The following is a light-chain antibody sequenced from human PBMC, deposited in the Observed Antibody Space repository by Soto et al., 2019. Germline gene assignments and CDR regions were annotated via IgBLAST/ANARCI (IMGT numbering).Light chain of an antibody. Sequence: EMVLTQSPGTLSLSPGDRATLSCSASQRVSSTYLAWYQQKPCQDPRLLIYGASSRATGIPDRFSGSGSGTDFTRTISRLEPEDFSVYYCQQYGSSPPYTFGQRNKLPIK. V-gene: IGKV3-20*01. CDR3: QQYGSSPPYT. CDR2: GAS. J-gene: IGKJ2*01. CDR1: QRVSSTY.